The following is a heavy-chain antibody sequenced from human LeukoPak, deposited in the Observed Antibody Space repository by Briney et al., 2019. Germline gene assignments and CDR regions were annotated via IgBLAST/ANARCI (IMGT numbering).Heavy chain of an antibody. J-gene: IGHJ4*02. CDR2: TYYTSKWHN. CDR3: AGGWLTAFGFDY. V-gene: IGHV6-1*01. Sequence: PSQTLSLTCAISGDSVSSNSAAWNWIRQSPSRGLEWLGRTYYTSKWHNDYAASVKSRIIINPDTSKNQFSLQLNSVTPEDTAVYYCAGGWLTAFGFDYWGQGTLVTVSS. CDR1: GDSVSSNSAA. D-gene: IGHD3-16*01.